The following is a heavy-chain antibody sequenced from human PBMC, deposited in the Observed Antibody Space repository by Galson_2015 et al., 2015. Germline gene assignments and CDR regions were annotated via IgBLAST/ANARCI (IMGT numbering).Heavy chain of an antibody. CDR2: ISSSTTYT. CDR1: GFTFSDYY. Sequence: SLRLSCAASGFTFSDYYMSWIRQAPGKGLEWVSYISSSTTYTNYADSVKGRFTISRDNAKNSLYLQMNSLRAEDTAVYYCARDRDSVGDFDYWGQGTLVTVSS. V-gene: IGHV3-11*06. D-gene: IGHD2-15*01. CDR3: ARDRDSVGDFDY. J-gene: IGHJ4*02.